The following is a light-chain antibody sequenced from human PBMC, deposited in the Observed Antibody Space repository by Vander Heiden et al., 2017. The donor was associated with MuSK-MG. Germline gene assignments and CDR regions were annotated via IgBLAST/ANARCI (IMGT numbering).Light chain of an antibody. CDR3: VAWDDSLSSVI. CDR1: SSNIGSNY. J-gene: IGLJ2*01. V-gene: IGLV1-47*01. Sequence: QSVLTQPPSASGPPGQRATISCSGGSSNIGSNYVYWYLQLPGTAPKLLIYRNSQRPSGVPDRFSGSKSGTSASLASSGLRAEDEADYYCVAWDDSLSSVIFGGGTKLTVL. CDR2: RNS.